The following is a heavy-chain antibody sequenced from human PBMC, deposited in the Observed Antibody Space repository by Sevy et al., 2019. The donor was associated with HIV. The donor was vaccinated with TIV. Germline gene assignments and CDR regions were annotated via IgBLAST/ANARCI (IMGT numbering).Heavy chain of an antibody. J-gene: IGHJ3*02. CDR3: ARRNDFDI. Sequence: SETLSLTCTVSGGSINSDHWNWIRQPPGKGLEWIGYVYYTGGINYNPSPKNRVTISVDRTKNQFSLKLTSVTAADTAVYYCARRNDFDIWGQGTKVTVSS. V-gene: IGHV4-59*08. CDR1: GGSINSDH. CDR2: VYYTGGI.